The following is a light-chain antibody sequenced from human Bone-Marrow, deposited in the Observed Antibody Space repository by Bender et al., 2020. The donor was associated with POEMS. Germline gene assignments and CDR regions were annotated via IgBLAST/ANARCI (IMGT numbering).Light chain of an antibody. V-gene: IGLV1-44*01. J-gene: IGLJ3*02. Sequence: QSALTQPASVSGSPGQSITISCTGGSSNIGAHAVNWYQHLPGTAPKLLIYSSHRRPSEVPDRFSGSRSGTSASLAISGLHSEDEADYYCAVWDDSLNGWVFGGGTKLTVL. CDR2: SSH. CDR3: AVWDDSLNGWV. CDR1: SSNIGAHA.